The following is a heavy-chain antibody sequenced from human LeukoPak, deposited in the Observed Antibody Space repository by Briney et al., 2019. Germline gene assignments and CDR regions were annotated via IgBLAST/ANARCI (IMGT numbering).Heavy chain of an antibody. Sequence: PGGSLRLSCSASGFTFSNYAMHWVRQAPGKGLEYVSAISSNGGGTYYADSVKGRFTISSDNSKNTLYLQMSSLRDEDTAVYYCVKDYYYSSGYSYYFDYWGQGTLVTVSS. J-gene: IGHJ4*02. CDR1: GFTFSNYA. D-gene: IGHD3-22*01. CDR2: ISSNGGGT. V-gene: IGHV3-64D*06. CDR3: VKDYYYSSGYSYYFDY.